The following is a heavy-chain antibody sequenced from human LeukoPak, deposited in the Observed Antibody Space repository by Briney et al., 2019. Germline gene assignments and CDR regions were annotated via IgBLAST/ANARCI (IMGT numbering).Heavy chain of an antibody. CDR2: ISYDGSNK. D-gene: IGHD4-17*01. J-gene: IGHJ3*02. Sequence: GGSLRLSCAASGFTFSSYAMHWVRQAPGKGLEGVAVISYDGSNKYYADSVKRRFTISRDNSKNTLHLQITSLRAEDTAVYYCARDSLGSVTGAFDIWGQGTMVTVSS. CDR1: GFTFSSYA. V-gene: IGHV3-30-3*01. CDR3: ARDSLGSVTGAFDI.